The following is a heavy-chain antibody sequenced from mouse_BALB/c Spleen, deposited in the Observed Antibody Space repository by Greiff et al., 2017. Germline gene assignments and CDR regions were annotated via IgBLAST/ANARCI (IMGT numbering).Heavy chain of an antibody. CDR2: ISTYYGDA. J-gene: IGHJ2*01. Sequence: VQRVESGAELVRPGVSVKISCKGSGYTFTDYAMHWVKQSHAKSLEWIGVISTYYGDASYNQKFKGKATMTVDKSSSTAYMELARLTSEDSAIYYCAREGGNYGNFDYWGQGTTLTVSS. CDR1: GYTFTDYA. V-gene: IGHV1S137*01. D-gene: IGHD2-1*01. CDR3: AREGGNYGNFDY.